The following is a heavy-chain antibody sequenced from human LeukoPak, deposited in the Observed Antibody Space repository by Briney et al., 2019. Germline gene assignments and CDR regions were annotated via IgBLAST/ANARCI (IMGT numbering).Heavy chain of an antibody. CDR1: GFTFSSYA. D-gene: IGHD2-8*01. J-gene: IGHJ4*02. CDR3: AKDTSIGKYCTNGVCSPFDY. V-gene: IGHV3-23*01. Sequence: PGGSLTLSCAGSGFTFSSYAMSWVRQAPGQGLEWVSVISDSGDYTSYADSVRGRVTISIDNSRNTRYLQMISLRPEDTAVYYCAKDTSIGKYCTNGVCSPFDYWGQGTLVTVSS. CDR2: ISDSGDYT.